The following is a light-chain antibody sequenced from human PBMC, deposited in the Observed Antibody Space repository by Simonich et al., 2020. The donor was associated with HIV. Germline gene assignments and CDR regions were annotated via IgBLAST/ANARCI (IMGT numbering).Light chain of an antibody. CDR3: QQFYSAPLT. CDR1: QSLLSNNKNF. V-gene: IGKV4-1*01. CDR2: WAS. J-gene: IGKJ4*01. Sequence: DIVMTQSPDSLPVSLGERATINCKSSQSLLSNNKNFLAWFQHKPGQPPKMLIYWASTRESGVPDRISGSGSGTDFTLTISSLQAEDVAVYYCQQFYSAPLTFGGGTKVEIK.